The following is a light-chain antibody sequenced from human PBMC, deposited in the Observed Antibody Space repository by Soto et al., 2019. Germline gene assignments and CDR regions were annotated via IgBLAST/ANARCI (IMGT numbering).Light chain of an antibody. CDR1: QSVSGN. CDR2: GAS. Sequence: EIVMTQSPATLSVSPGERATLSCRASQSVSGNLAWYQQKPDQAPRLLIYGASTRATGIPARFSGSGSGTEFTLTISRLQSEDFAVYYCQQYNNWPPWTFGQGTKVEIK. J-gene: IGKJ1*01. CDR3: QQYNNWPPWT. V-gene: IGKV3-15*01.